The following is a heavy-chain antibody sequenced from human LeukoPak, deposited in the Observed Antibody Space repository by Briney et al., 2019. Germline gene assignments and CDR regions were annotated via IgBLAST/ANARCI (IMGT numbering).Heavy chain of an antibody. Sequence: PGGSLRLSCAASGFTFSSYGMHWVRQAPGKGLELVAVISYDGSNKYYADSVKGRFTISGDNAKNSLYLQMNSLRAEGTAVYYCAKDSYSKGDFWGQGVLVTVSS. D-gene: IGHD6-13*01. CDR2: ISYDGSNK. CDR3: AKDSYSKGDF. V-gene: IGHV3-30*18. CDR1: GFTFSSYG. J-gene: IGHJ4*02.